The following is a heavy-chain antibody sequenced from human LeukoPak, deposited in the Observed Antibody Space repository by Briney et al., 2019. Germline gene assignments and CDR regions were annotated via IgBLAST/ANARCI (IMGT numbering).Heavy chain of an antibody. V-gene: IGHV1-24*01. CDR2: FDPENGET. Sequence: ASVKVSCKVSGYTLTELSMHWVRQAPGKGLEWMGGFDPENGETIYAQKFQGRVTMTEDTSISTAYMELSRLRSDDTAVYYCARDPKYWFDPWGQGTLVTVSS. CDR1: GYTLTELS. J-gene: IGHJ5*02. CDR3: ARDPKYWFDP.